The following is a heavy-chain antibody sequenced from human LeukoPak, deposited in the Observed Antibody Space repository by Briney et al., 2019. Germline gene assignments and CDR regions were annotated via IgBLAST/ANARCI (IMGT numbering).Heavy chain of an antibody. CDR2: IRFDGSIK. V-gene: IGHV3-30*02. J-gene: IGHJ4*02. CDR1: EFTFSSYG. CDR3: ARCHGYPHYSFDY. D-gene: IGHD3-22*01. Sequence: GGSLRLSCAASEFTFSSYGMDWVRQAPGKGLEWVAFIRFDGSIKYYADSVKGRFTISRDNSKNSLYLQMNSLRPEDTAAYYCARCHGYPHYSFDYWGQRTLVTVSS.